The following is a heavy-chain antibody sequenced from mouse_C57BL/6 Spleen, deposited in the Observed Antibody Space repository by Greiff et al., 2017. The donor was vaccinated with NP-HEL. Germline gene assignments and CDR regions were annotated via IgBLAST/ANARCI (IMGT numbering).Heavy chain of an antibody. CDR1: GYAFSSSW. J-gene: IGHJ3*01. Sequence: QVQLKESGPELVKPGASVKISCKASGYAFSSSWMNWVKQRPGKGLEWIGRIYPGDGDTNYNGKFKGKATLTADKSSSTAYMQLSSLTSEDSAVYFCAVPYDYDEAWFAYWGQGTLVTVSA. CDR3: AVPYDYDEAWFAY. D-gene: IGHD2-4*01. V-gene: IGHV1-82*01. CDR2: IYPGDGDT.